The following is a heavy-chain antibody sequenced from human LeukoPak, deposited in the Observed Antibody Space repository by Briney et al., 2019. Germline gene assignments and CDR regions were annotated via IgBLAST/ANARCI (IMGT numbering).Heavy chain of an antibody. V-gene: IGHV3-23*01. CDR2: INGSGGST. CDR3: AKSLLRPGY. Sequence: PGGSLRLSCAASGFTFNSYAMSWVRQAPGKGLEWVSDINGSGGSTYYADSVKGRFTISRDNSKNTLYLLMNSLRAEDTAVYYCAKSLLRPGYWGQGTLVTVSS. CDR1: GFTFNSYA. D-gene: IGHD3-3*01. J-gene: IGHJ4*02.